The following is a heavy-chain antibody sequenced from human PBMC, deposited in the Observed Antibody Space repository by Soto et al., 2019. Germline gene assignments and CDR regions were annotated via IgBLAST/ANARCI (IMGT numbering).Heavy chain of an antibody. CDR1: GLTVSSNY. D-gene: IGHD1-1*01. Sequence: PGGSLRLSCAASGLTVSSNYMSWVRQAPGKGLEWVSVIYSGGSTYYADSVKDRFTISRDNTKNTLYLQMDGLRAEDTAVYYCARGGSRRRQLLFVFDSWGQGTLVTVSS. J-gene: IGHJ4*02. CDR2: IYSGGST. V-gene: IGHV3-53*01. CDR3: ARGGSRRRQLLFVFDS.